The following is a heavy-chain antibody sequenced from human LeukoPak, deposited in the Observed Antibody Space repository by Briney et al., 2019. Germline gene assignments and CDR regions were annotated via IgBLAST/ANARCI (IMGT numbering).Heavy chain of an antibody. V-gene: IGHV1-69*13. CDR3: AAGRRLGELFFDY. Sequence: ASVKVSCKASEGTFGAYSLDWVRQAPGQGLEWLGGINPIFNILNYAQKFRGRVTITADESTNAAYMDLSSLKYDDTAVYYCAAGRRLGELFFDYWGQGALVTVSS. J-gene: IGHJ4*02. CDR1: EGTFGAYS. CDR2: INPIFNIL. D-gene: IGHD3-10*01.